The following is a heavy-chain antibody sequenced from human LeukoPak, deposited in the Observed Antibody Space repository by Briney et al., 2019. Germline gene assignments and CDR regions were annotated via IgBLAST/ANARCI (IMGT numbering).Heavy chain of an antibody. CDR1: GFTFSSYA. J-gene: IGHJ4*02. CDR3: ARESRGYSGYGGYFDY. Sequence: GGSLRLSCAASGFTFSSYAMNWVRQAPGKGLEWVADIRYDGSTKYYADSVKGRFTISRDTTKNTLYLQMNSLRAEDTAVYYWARESRGYSGYGGYFDYWGQGTLVTVSS. CDR2: IRYDGSTK. D-gene: IGHD5-12*01. V-gene: IGHV3-33*01.